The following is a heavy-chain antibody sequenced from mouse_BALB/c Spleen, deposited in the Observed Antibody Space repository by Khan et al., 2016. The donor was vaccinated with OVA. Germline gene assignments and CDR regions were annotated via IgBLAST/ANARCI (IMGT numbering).Heavy chain of an antibody. Sequence: VQLQVSGPGLVAPSQSLFITCTISGFSLTNYGIHWVRQPPGKGLEWLVVIWSDGSTTYNSALKSRLTISKDNSKSQVFLKMNSLQTDDTAVYFCARQPYYHYNIMDYWGQGTSVTVSS. J-gene: IGHJ4*01. CDR1: GFSLTNYG. V-gene: IGHV2-6-1*01. CDR2: IWSDGST. CDR3: ARQPYYHYNIMDY. D-gene: IGHD2-10*01.